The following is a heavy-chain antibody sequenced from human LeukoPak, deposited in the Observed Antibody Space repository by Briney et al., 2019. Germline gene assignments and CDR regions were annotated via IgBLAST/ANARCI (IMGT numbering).Heavy chain of an antibody. CDR1: GFTFSSYA. Sequence: GGSLRLSCAASGFTFSSYAMSWVRQAPGKGLEWVSAISGSGGSTYYADSVKGRFTISRDNSKNTLYLQMNSLRAEDTAVYYCAKSWRYYDSSGYYYVVNYFDYWGQGTLVTASS. D-gene: IGHD3-22*01. CDR2: ISGSGGST. V-gene: IGHV3-23*01. CDR3: AKSWRYYDSSGYYYVVNYFDY. J-gene: IGHJ4*02.